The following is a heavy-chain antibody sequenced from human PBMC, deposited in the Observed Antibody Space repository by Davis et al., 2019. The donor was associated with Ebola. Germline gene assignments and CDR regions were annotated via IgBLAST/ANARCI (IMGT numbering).Heavy chain of an antibody. CDR1: GFTVRTYF. V-gene: IGHV3-23*01. D-gene: IGHD6-13*01. CDR2: ISGSGGST. J-gene: IGHJ1*01. Sequence: GESLKISCAATGFTVRTYFMNWVRQAPGKGLEWVSAISGSGGSTYYADSVKGRFTISRDNSKNTLYLQMNSLRAEDTAVYYCAKDMRSSWYRYFQHWGQGTLVTVSS. CDR3: AKDMRSSWYRYFQH.